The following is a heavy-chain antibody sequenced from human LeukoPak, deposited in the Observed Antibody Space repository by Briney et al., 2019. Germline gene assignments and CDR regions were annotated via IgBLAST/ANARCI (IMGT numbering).Heavy chain of an antibody. CDR1: GGSISSGGYY. D-gene: IGHD1-26*01. CDR2: IYYSGST. CDR3: ARVGIEPNSGSYQGLDY. Sequence: SETLSLTCTVSGGSISSGGYYWSWIRQHPGKGLEWIGYIYYSGSTYYNPSLKSRVTISVDTSKNQFSLKLSSVTAADTAVYYCARVGIEPNSGSYQGLDYWGQGTLVTVSS. V-gene: IGHV4-31*03. J-gene: IGHJ4*02.